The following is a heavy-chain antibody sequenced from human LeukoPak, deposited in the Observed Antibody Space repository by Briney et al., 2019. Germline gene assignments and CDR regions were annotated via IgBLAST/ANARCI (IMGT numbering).Heavy chain of an antibody. D-gene: IGHD4-17*01. CDR1: GFTFSSYE. V-gene: IGHV3-48*03. J-gene: IGHJ4*02. Sequence: GGSLRLSCAASGFTFSSYEMNWVRQAPGKGLEWVSYISSSGSTIYYADSVKGRFTISRDNAKNSLYLQMNSLRAEDTAVYYCAREKNYGDYEEGVFDYWGQGTLVTVSS. CDR3: AREKNYGDYEEGVFDY. CDR2: ISSSGSTI.